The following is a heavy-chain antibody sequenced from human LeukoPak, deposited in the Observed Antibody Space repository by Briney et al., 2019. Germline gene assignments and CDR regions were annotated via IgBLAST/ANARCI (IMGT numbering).Heavy chain of an antibody. Sequence: ASVKVSCKASGYTFTSYYMHWVRQAPGQGLEWMGIINPSGGSTSYAQKFQGRVTMTRDMSTSTVYMELSSLRSEDTAVYYCAREIVVVAATPLDYWGQGTLSPSPQ. CDR3: AREIVVVAATPLDY. V-gene: IGHV1-46*01. CDR1: GYTFTSYY. CDR2: INPSGGST. D-gene: IGHD2-15*01. J-gene: IGHJ4*02.